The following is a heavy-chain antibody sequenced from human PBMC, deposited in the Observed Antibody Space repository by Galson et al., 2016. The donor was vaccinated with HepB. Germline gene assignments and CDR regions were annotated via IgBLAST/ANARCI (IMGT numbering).Heavy chain of an antibody. CDR3: AALPMV. J-gene: IGHJ4*02. CDR2: ISSDGSST. D-gene: IGHD2-8*01. CDR1: GFTLNYYW. Sequence: SLRLSCAGSGFTLNYYWMYWVRQAPGRGLVWVSRISSDGSSTSYADFVKGRFTISRDNVKNTLYLQMNSLRAEDTALYYCAALPMVWGQGSLVTVFS. V-gene: IGHV3-74*01.